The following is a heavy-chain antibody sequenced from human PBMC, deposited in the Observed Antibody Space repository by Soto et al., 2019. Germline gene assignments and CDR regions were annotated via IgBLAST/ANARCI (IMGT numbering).Heavy chain of an antibody. CDR3: ARVPALPFWSGYYYFDY. Sequence: SVKVSCKASGGTFSSYAISWVRQAPGQGLEWMGGIIPIFGTANYAQKFQGRVTITADESTSTAYMELSSLRSEDTAVYYCARVPALPFWSGYYYFDYWGQGTLLTVSS. D-gene: IGHD3-3*01. J-gene: IGHJ4*02. CDR1: GGTFSSYA. V-gene: IGHV1-69*13. CDR2: IIPIFGTA.